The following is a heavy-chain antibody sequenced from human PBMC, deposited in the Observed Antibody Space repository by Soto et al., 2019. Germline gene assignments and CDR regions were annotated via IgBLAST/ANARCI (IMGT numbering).Heavy chain of an antibody. CDR3: VKDFRCAD. J-gene: IGHJ4*02. CDR2: ISGDGADT. V-gene: IGHV3-23*01. D-gene: IGHD2-8*01. Sequence: TGGSLRLSCAASGFTFNNYAMTWVRQAPGKGLEWVSAISGDGADTYYADSVRGRFTISRDNSKNTLSLQMNSLRDEDTALYYCVKDFRCADWGQGTRVTVSA. CDR1: GFTFNNYA.